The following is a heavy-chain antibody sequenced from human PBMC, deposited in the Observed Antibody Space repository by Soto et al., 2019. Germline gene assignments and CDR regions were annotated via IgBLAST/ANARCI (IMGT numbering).Heavy chain of an antibody. J-gene: IGHJ5*02. D-gene: IGHD2-2*02. CDR3: ARQVPAAIRLGWFDP. CDR1: GGSISRSTYY. CDR2: IYYSGTT. Sequence: SETLSLTCTVSGGSISRSTYYWGWIRQPPGKGLEWIGSIYYSGTTYYRPSLKSRVTISVDTSKHQFSLKLSSVTAADTAVYYCARQVPAAIRLGWFDPWGQGTLVTVSS. V-gene: IGHV4-39*01.